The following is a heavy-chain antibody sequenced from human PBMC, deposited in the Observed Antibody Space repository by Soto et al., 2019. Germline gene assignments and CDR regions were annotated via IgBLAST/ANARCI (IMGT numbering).Heavy chain of an antibody. V-gene: IGHV3-23*01. Sequence: GGSLRVSCAASGFTFSSYGMSWVRQAPGKGLEWVSGMSASGDKTYDADFVKGRFSISRDNSRNTLYLQLNSLRAEDTAVYYCARRPVNYGADYWGQGTLVTVSS. CDR1: GFTFSSYG. D-gene: IGHD3-10*01. J-gene: IGHJ4*02. CDR2: MSASGDKT. CDR3: ARRPVNYGADY.